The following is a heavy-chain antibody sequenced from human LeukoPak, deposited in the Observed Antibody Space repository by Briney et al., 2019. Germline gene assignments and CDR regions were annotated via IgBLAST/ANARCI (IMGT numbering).Heavy chain of an antibody. Sequence: GGSLRLSCAVSGFIVSXXYMSWVRQAPGKGLEWVXXXXXXXXXXXXXXXXXXFXISXXTSKNTLYLQMNSLRAEDTAIYYCVRHDWFDPWGQGALVTVSS. CDR1: GFIVSXXY. CDR2: XXXXXXX. V-gene: IGHV3-53*01. J-gene: IGHJ5*02. CDR3: VRHDWFDP.